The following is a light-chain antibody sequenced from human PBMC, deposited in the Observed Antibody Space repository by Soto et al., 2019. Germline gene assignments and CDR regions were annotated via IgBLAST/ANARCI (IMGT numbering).Light chain of an antibody. CDR1: RRDAGGYNY. CDR3: SSYGGRNVVV. Sequence: QSVLTQPPSASGSPGQSVRISCTGTRRDAGGYNYVAWYQQHPGKAPKLMIYEVTKRPSGVPDRFSGSKSDNTAFLTASGLQTGDEADYYFSSYGGRNVVVFATGTKLTVL. V-gene: IGLV2-8*01. CDR2: EVT. J-gene: IGLJ1*01.